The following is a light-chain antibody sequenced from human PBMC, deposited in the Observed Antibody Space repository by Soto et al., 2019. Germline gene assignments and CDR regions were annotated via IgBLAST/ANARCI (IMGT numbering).Light chain of an antibody. CDR3: GPYAARNHWV. CDR1: SSDVGGYNY. J-gene: IGLJ3*02. Sequence: QSALTQPPSASGSPGQSVTISCTGTSSDVGGYNYVSWYQQHPGKAPKLMIYGVSKRPSGVSDRFSGSKSGNTASLTVSGLQAEDEADFYCGPYAARNHWVFGGGTKVTVL. V-gene: IGLV2-8*01. CDR2: GVS.